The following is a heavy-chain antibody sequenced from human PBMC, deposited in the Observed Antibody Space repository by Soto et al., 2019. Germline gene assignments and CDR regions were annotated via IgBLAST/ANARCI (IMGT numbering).Heavy chain of an antibody. D-gene: IGHD3-3*01. CDR3: ARHEPGGYDFWSGYYTGVLGYYYYGMDV. CDR2: IYYSVCT. V-gene: IGHV4-39*01. CDR1: GGSISSSSYY. Sequence: SSETLSLTCTVSGGSISSSSYYWGWIRQPPGKGLEWIGSIYYSVCTYYNPSLNSRVTISVDTSKNQFSLKLSSVTAADTAVYYCARHEPGGYDFWSGYYTGVLGYYYYGMDVWGQGTTVTVSS. J-gene: IGHJ6*02.